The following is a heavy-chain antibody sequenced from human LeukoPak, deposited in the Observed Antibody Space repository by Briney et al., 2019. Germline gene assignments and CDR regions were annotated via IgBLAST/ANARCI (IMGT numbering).Heavy chain of an antibody. V-gene: IGHV4-34*01. CDR2: INHSGST. D-gene: IGHD6-13*01. CDR3: ARRRSSSWYSSNWFDP. J-gene: IGHJ5*02. CDR1: GGSFSGYY. Sequence: PSETLSLTCAVYGGSFSGYYWSWLRQPPGKGLEWIGEINHSGSTNYNPSLKSRVTISVDTSKNRFSLKLSSVTAAATAVYYCARRRSSSWYSSNWFDPWGQGTLVTVSS.